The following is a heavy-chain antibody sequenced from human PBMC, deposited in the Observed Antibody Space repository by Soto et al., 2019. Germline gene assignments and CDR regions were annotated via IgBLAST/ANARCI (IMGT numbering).Heavy chain of an antibody. CDR1: GYTFTGYY. Sequence: ASVNVSCKSSGYTFTGYYMHWGRQAPGQGLEWMGWINPNSGGTNYAQKFQGWVTMTRDTSISTAYMELSRLRSDDTAVYYCARNTAAGAKGYYYYGMDVWGQGTTVTVSS. D-gene: IGHD6-13*01. CDR2: INPNSGGT. V-gene: IGHV1-2*04. J-gene: IGHJ6*02. CDR3: ARNTAAGAKGYYYYGMDV.